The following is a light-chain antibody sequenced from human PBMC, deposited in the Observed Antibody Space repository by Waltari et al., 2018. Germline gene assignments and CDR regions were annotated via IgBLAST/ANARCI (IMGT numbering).Light chain of an antibody. CDR3: TSYTLLTFTWQ. J-gene: IGLJ3*02. CDR2: DFS. V-gene: IGLV2-14*03. CDR1: FRADRDYNY. Sequence: QSDLTQPASVSGSLGQSITISCTAPFRADRDYNYISWYQQPPGKAPKLLLFDFSQRPSGVSPRFSASQSGDTASLSISGLRPEDEATYYCTSYTLLTFTWQFGGGTKLTV.